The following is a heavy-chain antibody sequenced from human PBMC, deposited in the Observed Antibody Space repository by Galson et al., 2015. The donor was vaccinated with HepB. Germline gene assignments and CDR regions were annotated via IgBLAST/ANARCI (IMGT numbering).Heavy chain of an antibody. D-gene: IGHD6-25*01. CDR3: AGGPRAGYMEV. V-gene: IGHV1-69*13. J-gene: IGHJ6*04. Sequence: SVKVSCKASGDTFTRKSFNWVRQAPGQGPEWMGGISPLIGKANYAPKFQDRVTISADELTNTAYLDLNTLTYDDTAIYYCAGGPRAGYMEVWGNGTTVIVSS. CDR1: GDTFTRKS. CDR2: ISPLIGKA.